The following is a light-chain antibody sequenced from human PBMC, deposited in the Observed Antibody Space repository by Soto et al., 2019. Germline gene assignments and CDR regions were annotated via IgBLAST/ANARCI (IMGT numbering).Light chain of an antibody. J-gene: IGKJ1*01. CDR2: DAS. CDR1: LSVFTY. V-gene: IGKV3-11*01. CDR3: QQRSKWPRT. Sequence: IGCTHSPPPLTLSTGERATLSCRASLSVFTYLAWYQQKPGQAPRLLIYDASNRATGVPPRFSGTGSGTDFTLTISSLEPEDSAVYYCQQRSKWPRTFGQGTKVEI.